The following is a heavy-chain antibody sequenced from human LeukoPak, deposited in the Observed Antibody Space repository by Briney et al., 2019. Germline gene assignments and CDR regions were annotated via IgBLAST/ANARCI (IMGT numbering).Heavy chain of an antibody. Sequence: GASVKVSCKASGYTFTSYGISWVRQAPGQGLEWMGWISAYNGNTNYAQKLQGRVTMTTDTSTSTAYMELRSLRSDDTAVYYCARVLITMIVVPYFDYWGQGTLVTVSS. V-gene: IGHV1-18*01. D-gene: IGHD3-22*01. CDR3: ARVLITMIVVPYFDY. J-gene: IGHJ4*02. CDR1: GYTFTSYG. CDR2: ISAYNGNT.